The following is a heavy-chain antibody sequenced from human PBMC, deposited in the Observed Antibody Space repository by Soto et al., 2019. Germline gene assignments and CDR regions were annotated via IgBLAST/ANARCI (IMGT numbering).Heavy chain of an antibody. V-gene: IGHV3-73*01. CDR3: TRHDTGSYYDYGMDV. Sequence: GGSLRLSCAASGFTFSGSAMHWVRQASGKGLEWVGRIRSKANSYATAYAASVKGRFTISRDDSKNTAYLQMNSLKTEDTAVYYCTRHDTGSYYDYGMDVWGQGTTVTVSS. CDR2: IRSKANSYAT. J-gene: IGHJ6*02. D-gene: IGHD1-26*01. CDR1: GFTFSGSA.